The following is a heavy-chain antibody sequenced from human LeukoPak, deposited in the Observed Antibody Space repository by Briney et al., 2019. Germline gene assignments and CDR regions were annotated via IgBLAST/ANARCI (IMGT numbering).Heavy chain of an antibody. CDR3: ARDPSYDSSGYYYGDGY. CDR2: INHRGGST. V-gene: IGHV1-46*01. D-gene: IGHD3-22*01. J-gene: IGHJ4*02. CDR1: GYTFTNYY. Sequence: APVKVSCKASGYTFTNYYMHWVRQAPGQGLEWMGIINHRGGSTSYAQKFQGRVTMTRDTSTSTVYMELSSLRSEDTAVYFCARDPSYDSSGYYYGDGYWGQGTLVTVSS.